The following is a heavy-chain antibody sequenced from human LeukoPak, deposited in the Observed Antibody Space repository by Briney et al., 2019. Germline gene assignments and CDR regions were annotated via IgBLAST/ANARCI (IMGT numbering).Heavy chain of an antibody. V-gene: IGHV4-31*03. Sequence: SQTLSLTCTVSGGSISSGGYYWSRIRQHPGKGLEWIGYIYYSGSTYYNPSLKSRVTISVDTSKNQFSLKLSSVTAADTAVYYCARTSIVVVVAAWGTSSYYFDYWGQGTLVTVSS. CDR3: ARTSIVVVVAAWGTSSYYFDY. J-gene: IGHJ4*02. CDR1: GGSISSGGYY. D-gene: IGHD2-15*01. CDR2: IYYSGST.